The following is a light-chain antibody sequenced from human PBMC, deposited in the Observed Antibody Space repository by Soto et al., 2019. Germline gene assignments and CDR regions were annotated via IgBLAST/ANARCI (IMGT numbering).Light chain of an antibody. CDR3: QQYNGT. V-gene: IGKV3-15*01. Sequence: IVMTQSPATLSVSPGERATLSCRASQSVSSNLAWYQQKPGQAPRLLIYGASTRATGIPARFSGSGSGTEFTLTISSLQPDDFATYYCQQYNGTFGQGTRLEI. CDR2: GAS. J-gene: IGKJ5*01. CDR1: QSVSSN.